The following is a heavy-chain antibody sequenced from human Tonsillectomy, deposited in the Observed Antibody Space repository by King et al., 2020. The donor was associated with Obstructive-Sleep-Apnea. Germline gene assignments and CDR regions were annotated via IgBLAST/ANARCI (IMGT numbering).Heavy chain of an antibody. Sequence: QVQLQQWGAGLLKPSETLSLTCAVFGGSFSDYYWSWIRQPPGKGLDWIGEINHSGSTNYNSSLKSRVTMTVDTSKTQFSLKLNSVTAADTAVYYCARGSGAAAVNWFDPWGQGTLVTVSS. D-gene: IGHD6-13*01. V-gene: IGHV4-34*01. J-gene: IGHJ5*02. CDR3: ARGSGAAAVNWFDP. CDR1: GGSFSDYY. CDR2: INHSGST.